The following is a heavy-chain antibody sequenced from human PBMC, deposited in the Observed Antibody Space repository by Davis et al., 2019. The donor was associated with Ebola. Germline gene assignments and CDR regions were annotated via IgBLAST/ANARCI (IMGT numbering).Heavy chain of an antibody. V-gene: IGHV4-39*01. Sequence: PSETLSLTCTVSGGSISSSSYYWGWIRQPPGKGLEWIGSIYYSGSTYYNPSLKSRVTISVDTSKNQFSLKLSSVTAADTAVYYCARGLHMGSIADYGYWGQGTLVTVSS. CDR2: IYYSGST. J-gene: IGHJ4*02. CDR3: ARGLHMGSIADYGY. D-gene: IGHD6-6*01. CDR1: GGSISSSSYY.